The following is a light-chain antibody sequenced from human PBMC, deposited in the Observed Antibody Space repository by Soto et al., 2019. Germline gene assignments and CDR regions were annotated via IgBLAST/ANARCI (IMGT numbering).Light chain of an antibody. CDR3: QSYDSSRSGYV. V-gene: IGLV1-40*01. CDR2: ENN. CDR1: SSNIGAGYE. Sequence: QSVLTQPPSVSEAPGQRVTISCTGSSSNIGAGYEAHWYQQVPGTAPKLLIYENNNRPSGVPDRFSGATSGTSASLAITGLQAEDEAEYYCQSYDSSRSGYVFGTGTKLTVL. J-gene: IGLJ1*01.